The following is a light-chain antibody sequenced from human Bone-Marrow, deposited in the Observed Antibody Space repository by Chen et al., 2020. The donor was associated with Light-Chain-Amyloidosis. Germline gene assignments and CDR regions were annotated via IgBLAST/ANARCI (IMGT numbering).Light chain of an antibody. J-gene: IGKJ4*01. CDR2: EAS. Sequence: EIVLTQSPATLSLSPGERATLSCRASQSVARYLAWYQQKPGQAPRLLIYEASNRATGIPARFSVSGYGTDFTLTISSLEPEDFAVYYCLQRSDRPPLTFGGGTKVEIK. CDR1: QSVARY. CDR3: LQRSDRPPLT. V-gene: IGKV3-11*01.